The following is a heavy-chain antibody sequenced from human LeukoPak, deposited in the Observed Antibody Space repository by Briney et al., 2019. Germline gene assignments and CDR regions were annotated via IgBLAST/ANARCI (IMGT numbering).Heavy chain of an antibody. J-gene: IGHJ4*02. CDR2: ISGSGGDT. V-gene: IGHV3-23*01. CDR3: AKDWASGNYFDY. D-gene: IGHD1-14*01. Sequence: PGGSLRLSCAASGFSFSNYAVSWVRQAPGKGLVWVSAISGSGGDTYYTDSAKGRFTISRDNSKNTLYLQMNSLRAEDTAVYYCAKDWASGNYFDYWGQGTLVTASS. CDR1: GFSFSNYA.